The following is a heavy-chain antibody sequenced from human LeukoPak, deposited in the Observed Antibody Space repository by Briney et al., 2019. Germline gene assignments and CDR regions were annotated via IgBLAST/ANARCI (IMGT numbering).Heavy chain of an antibody. V-gene: IGHV4-34*01. J-gene: IGHJ5*02. CDR1: GGSFSGYY. Sequence: PSETLSLTCAVYGGSFSGYYWSWIRQPPGKGLEWIGEINHSGSTNYNPSLKSRVTTSVDTSKNQFSLKLSSVTAADTAVYYCARGSPLVGELSDTAMARFDPWGQGTLVTVSS. CDR3: ARGSPLVGELSDTAMARFDP. D-gene: IGHD3-16*02. CDR2: INHSGST.